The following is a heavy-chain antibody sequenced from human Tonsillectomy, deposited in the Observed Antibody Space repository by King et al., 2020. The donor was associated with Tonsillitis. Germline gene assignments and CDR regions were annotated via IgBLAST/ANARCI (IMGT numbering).Heavy chain of an antibody. Sequence: VQLVESGAEVKKPGASVKVSCTASGYTFTSYGISWVRQAPGQGLEWMGWISAYNGNTNYAQKLQGRVTMTTDTSTSTAYMELRSLRSDDTAVYYCARDLPSIAAPGYYYYYGMDVWGQGTTVTVSS. CDR3: ARDLPSIAAPGYYYYYGMDV. CDR1: GYTFTSYG. D-gene: IGHD6-6*01. CDR2: ISAYNGNT. V-gene: IGHV1-18*04. J-gene: IGHJ6*02.